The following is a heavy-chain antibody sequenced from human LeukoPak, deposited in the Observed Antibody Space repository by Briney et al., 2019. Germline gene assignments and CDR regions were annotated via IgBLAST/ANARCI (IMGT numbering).Heavy chain of an antibody. D-gene: IGHD3-10*01. V-gene: IGHV4-38-2*01. Sequence: SETLSLTCAVSGYSISSGYYWGWIRQPPRKGLEWIGSISHSAITYHNPSLKSRVTISIDTSKNQFSLKLSSVTAADTAVYYCARGRGYYYGSGRSTNWFDPWGQGTLVTVSS. CDR2: ISHSAIT. CDR3: ARGRGYYYGSGRSTNWFDP. J-gene: IGHJ5*02. CDR1: GYSISSGYY.